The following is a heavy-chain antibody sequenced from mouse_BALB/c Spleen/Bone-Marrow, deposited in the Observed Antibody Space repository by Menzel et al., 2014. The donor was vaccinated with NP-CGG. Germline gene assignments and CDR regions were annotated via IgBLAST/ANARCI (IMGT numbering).Heavy chain of an antibody. CDR2: IRLKSNNYAT. Sequence: EVQGVESGGGLVQPGGSMKLSCVASGFTFSNYWMNWVRQSPEKGLEWVAEIRLKSNNYATHYAESVKGRFTISRDDSKSSVYLQMNNLRAEDTGIYYCTRRGRGYAVDYWGQGTSVTVSS. CDR3: TRRGRGYAVDY. CDR1: GFTFSNYW. V-gene: IGHV6-6*02. J-gene: IGHJ4*01.